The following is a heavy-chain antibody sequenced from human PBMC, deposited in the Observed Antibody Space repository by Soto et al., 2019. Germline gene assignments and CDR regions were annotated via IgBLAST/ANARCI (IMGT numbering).Heavy chain of an antibody. V-gene: IGHV3-7*03. Sequence: EVQLVESVGGLVQPGGSLRLSCTASGFMFGSYWMTWVRHVPGKGLQWVANIKRDGSEKYYVDFVKGRFTISRDNADNSVFLDMNNLRVDDTATYYCARVRATDYEIDYWGQGALVTVSS. J-gene: IGHJ4*02. CDR1: GFMFGSYW. CDR3: ARVRATDYEIDY. CDR2: IKRDGSEK. D-gene: IGHD4-17*01.